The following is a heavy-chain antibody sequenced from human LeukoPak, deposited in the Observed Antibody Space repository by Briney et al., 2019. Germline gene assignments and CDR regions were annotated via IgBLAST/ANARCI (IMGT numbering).Heavy chain of an antibody. CDR3: ARYRGVRGVMREDY. J-gene: IGHJ4*02. CDR2: IKPDGSNK. V-gene: IGHV3-7*01. Sequence: GGSLRLSCAASGFTFSDFWMAWVRQAPGRGLEWVANIKPDGSNKYYADSVKGRFTISRDNSKNTLYLQMNSLRAEDTAVYYCARYRGVRGVMREDYWGQGTLVTVSS. D-gene: IGHD3-10*01. CDR1: GFTFSDFW.